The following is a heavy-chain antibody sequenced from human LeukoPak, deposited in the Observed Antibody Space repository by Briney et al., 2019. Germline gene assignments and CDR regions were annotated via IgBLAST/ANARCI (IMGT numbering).Heavy chain of an antibody. CDR2: IWNDGSKE. D-gene: IGHD6-13*01. Sequence: GGSLRLSCAASGFTFSGYGMHWVRQAPGKGLEWLAIIWNDGSKEYYADSVKGRLTISRDNAKNTLYLQMNSLRAEDTAVYYCAKNWVASSWFNWFDPWGQGTLVTVSS. CDR3: AKNWVASSWFNWFDP. CDR1: GFTFSGYG. V-gene: IGHV3-33*06. J-gene: IGHJ5*02.